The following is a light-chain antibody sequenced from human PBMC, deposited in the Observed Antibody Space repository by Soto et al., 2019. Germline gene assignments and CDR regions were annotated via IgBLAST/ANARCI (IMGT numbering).Light chain of an antibody. J-gene: IGLJ1*01. V-gene: IGLV2-14*03. CDR1: SSDVGGYNY. CDR3: SSYTSSTFFV. Sequence: QSALTQPASVSESPGQSITISCTGTSSDVGGYNYVSWYQQHPGKAPKLMIYDVSNRPSGVSNRFSGSKSGNTASLTISGLQTEDEADYYCSSYTSSTFFVFGTGTKVPVL. CDR2: DVS.